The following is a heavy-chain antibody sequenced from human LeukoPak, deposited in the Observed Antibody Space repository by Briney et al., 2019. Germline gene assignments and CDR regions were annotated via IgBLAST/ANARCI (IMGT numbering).Heavy chain of an antibody. CDR1: GYTFTNYW. CDR3: ARSSLKRGPFDI. D-gene: IGHD1-1*01. CDR2: IDPGDSDT. V-gene: IGHV5-51*01. Sequence: GESLKISCKGSGYTFTNYWIGWVRQMPGKGLEWMGMIDPGDSDTRYSPSFEGQVTISADKSIRTAYLQWSSLKASDTAMYYCARSSLKRGPFDIWGQGTMVTVSS. J-gene: IGHJ3*02.